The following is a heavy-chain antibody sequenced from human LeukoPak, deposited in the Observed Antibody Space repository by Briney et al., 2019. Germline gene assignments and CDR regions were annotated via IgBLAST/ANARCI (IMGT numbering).Heavy chain of an antibody. CDR3: ARPSSPKTYYYDSSGYYYGY. CDR1: GYRFTSYW. CDR2: IYPGDSDT. J-gene: IGHJ4*02. V-gene: IGHV5-51*01. Sequence: GESLKISFQGSGYRFTSYWIGWVRQMPGKGLEWMGIIYPGDSDTRYSPSFQGQVTISADKSISPAYLQWSSLKASDTAMYYCARPSSPKTYYYDSSGYYYGYWGQGTLVTVSS. D-gene: IGHD3-22*01.